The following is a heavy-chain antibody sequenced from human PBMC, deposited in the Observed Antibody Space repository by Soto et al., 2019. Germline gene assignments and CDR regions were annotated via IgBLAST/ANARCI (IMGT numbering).Heavy chain of an antibody. V-gene: IGHV3-9*01. CDR3: VKDISLGGLDAFDI. Sequence: EVQLVESGGGLVQPGRSLRLSCAASGFTFDDYAMHWVRQAPGKGLEWVSGISWNSGSIGYADSVKGRFTISRDNAKNSLYLQMNSLRAEDTALYYCVKDISLGGLDAFDIWGQGTMVTVSS. D-gene: IGHD3-10*01. CDR1: GFTFDDYA. CDR2: ISWNSGSI. J-gene: IGHJ3*02.